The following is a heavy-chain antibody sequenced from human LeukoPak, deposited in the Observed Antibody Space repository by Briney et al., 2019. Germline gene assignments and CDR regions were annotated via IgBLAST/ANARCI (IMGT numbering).Heavy chain of an antibody. CDR2: ISSSSSYI. V-gene: IGHV3-21*01. J-gene: IGHJ4*02. D-gene: IGHD3-22*01. CDR1: GFTFSSYW. CDR3: ARDQFAQYYYDSSGYSN. Sequence: GGSLRLSCAASGFTFSSYWMPWVRQAPGKGLEWVSSISSSSSYIYYADSVKGRFTISRDNAKNSLYLQMNSLRAEDTAVYYCARDQFAQYYYDSSGYSNWGQGTLVTVSS.